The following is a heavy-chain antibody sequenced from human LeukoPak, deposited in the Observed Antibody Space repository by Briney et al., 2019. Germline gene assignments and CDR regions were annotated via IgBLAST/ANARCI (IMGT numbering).Heavy chain of an antibody. CDR3: ARDLDQYSGRYGGFGHDF. Sequence: ASVKVSCKASGYSFTGYYIHWMRQAPGQGLEWMGWINPASGGTNYAQKLQGRVTMTTDTSTSTAYMELRSLRSDDTAVYYCARDLDQYSGRYGGFGHDFWGQGTLVTVSS. D-gene: IGHD1-26*01. CDR2: INPASGGT. J-gene: IGHJ4*02. V-gene: IGHV1-2*02. CDR1: GYSFTGYY.